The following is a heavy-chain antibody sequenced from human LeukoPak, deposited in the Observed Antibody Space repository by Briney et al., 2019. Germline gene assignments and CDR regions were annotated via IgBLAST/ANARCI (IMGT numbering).Heavy chain of an antibody. D-gene: IGHD5-24*01. Sequence: GGSLRLSCAASGFTFSSYAMSWVRQAPGKGLEWGSAFSGSGGSTYYADSVKGRFTISRDNSKNTLYLQMNSLRAEDTAVYYCAKWNKRWLQLSFLDYWGQGTLVTVSS. V-gene: IGHV3-23*01. CDR3: AKWNKRWLQLSFLDY. CDR1: GFTFSSYA. CDR2: FSGSGGST. J-gene: IGHJ4*02.